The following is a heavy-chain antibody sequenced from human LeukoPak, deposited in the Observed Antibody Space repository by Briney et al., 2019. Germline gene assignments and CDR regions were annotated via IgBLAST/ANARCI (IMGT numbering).Heavy chain of an antibody. Sequence: GGSLRLSCAASGFTFSSYSMNWFRQAPVKGLEWVSYISSSSSTIYYADSVKGRFTISRDNAKNSLYLQMNSLRAEDTAVYYCAGILWFGQLLTAFDIWGQGTMVTVSS. J-gene: IGHJ3*02. V-gene: IGHV3-48*01. CDR3: AGILWFGQLLTAFDI. D-gene: IGHD3-10*01. CDR1: GFTFSSYS. CDR2: ISSSSSTI.